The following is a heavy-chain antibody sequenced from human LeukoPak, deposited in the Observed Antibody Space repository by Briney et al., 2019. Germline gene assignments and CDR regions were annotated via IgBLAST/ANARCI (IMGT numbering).Heavy chain of an antibody. V-gene: IGHV1-69*13. CDR2: IIPIFGTA. D-gene: IGHD3-22*01. J-gene: IGHJ4*02. Sequence: ASVEVSCKASGGTFSSYAISWVRQAPGQGLEWMGGIIPIFGTANYAQKFQGRVTITADESTSTAYMELSSLRSEDTAVYYCARENYYDSSGYYLYYFDYWGQGTLVTVSS. CDR3: ARENYYDSSGYYLYYFDY. CDR1: GGTFSSYA.